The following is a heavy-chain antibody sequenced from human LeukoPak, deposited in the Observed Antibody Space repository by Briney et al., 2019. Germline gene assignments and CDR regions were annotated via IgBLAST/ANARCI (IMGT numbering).Heavy chain of an antibody. CDR2: ISGAGGST. CDR1: GFTFSNHA. J-gene: IGHJ4*02. Sequence: PGGSLRLSCAASGFTFSNHAMNWVRQAPGKGLEWVSIISGAGGSTYYADSVKGRFTISRDNSQNTLYLQMNSLRAEDTAVYYCAKGRYYVDYWGQGTLVTVSS. V-gene: IGHV3-23*01. CDR3: AKGRYYVDY. D-gene: IGHD3-10*01.